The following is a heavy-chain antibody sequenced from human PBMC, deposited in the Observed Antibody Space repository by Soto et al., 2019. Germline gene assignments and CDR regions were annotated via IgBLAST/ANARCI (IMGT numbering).Heavy chain of an antibody. CDR1: GFIFSTYG. J-gene: IGHJ3*01. D-gene: IGHD3-16*02. CDR3: GATTSSDDVWVSYRYCGDAFDL. V-gene: IGHV3-30*03. Sequence: QVQLVESGGGVVQPGRSLRLSCAASGFIFSTYGMHWVRQAPGKGLEWVAVISFDGINKSSADSVKGRFSISRDNSKNTMYLHMNSLRDYDTAVYYCGATTSSDDVWVSYRYCGDAFDLWGHWTMGSFSS. CDR2: ISFDGINK.